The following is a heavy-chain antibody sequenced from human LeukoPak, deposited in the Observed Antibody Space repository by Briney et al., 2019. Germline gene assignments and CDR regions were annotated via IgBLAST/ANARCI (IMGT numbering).Heavy chain of an antibody. J-gene: IGHJ6*03. CDR2: IRYDGSNK. Sequence: GGSLRLSCAASGFTFSSYGMDWVRQAPGKGLEGVAFIRYDGSNKYYADSVKGRFTISRDNSKNTLYLQMNSLRAEDTAVYYCAKDDPENYYYYYMDVWGKGTTVTVSS. V-gene: IGHV3-30*02. CDR1: GFTFSSYG. CDR3: AKDDPENYYYYYMDV.